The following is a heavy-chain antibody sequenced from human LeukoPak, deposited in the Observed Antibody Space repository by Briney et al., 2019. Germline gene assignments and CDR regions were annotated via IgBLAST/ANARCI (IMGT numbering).Heavy chain of an antibody. CDR2: IYYSGST. CDR3: ARDCSSTSCYGTFDY. CDR1: GGSISSYY. J-gene: IGHJ4*02. V-gene: IGHV4-59*01. D-gene: IGHD2-2*01. Sequence: SQTLSLTCTVSGGSISSYYWSWIRQPPGKGLEWIGYIYYSGSTNYNPSLKSRVTISVDTSKNQFSLKLSSVTAADTAVYYCARDCSSTSCYGTFDYWGQGTPVTVSS.